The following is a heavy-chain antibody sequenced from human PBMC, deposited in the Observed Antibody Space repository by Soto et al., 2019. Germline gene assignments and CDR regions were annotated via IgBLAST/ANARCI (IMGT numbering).Heavy chain of an antibody. CDR1: GFTFSSYS. V-gene: IGHV3-21*01. J-gene: IGHJ5*02. CDR2: ISSSSSYI. D-gene: IGHD2-15*01. CDR3: ARDPTPAQYCSGGSCPYNWFDP. Sequence: PGGSLRLSCAASGFTFSSYSMNWVRQAPGKGLEWVSSISSSSSYIYYADSVKGRFTISRDNAKNSLYLQMNSLRAEDTAVYYCARDPTPAQYCSGGSCPYNWFDPWGQGTLVTVSS.